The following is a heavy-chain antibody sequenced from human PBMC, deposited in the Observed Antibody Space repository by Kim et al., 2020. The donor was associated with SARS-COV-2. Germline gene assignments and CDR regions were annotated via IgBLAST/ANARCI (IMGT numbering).Heavy chain of an antibody. CDR2: IWYDGSNK. CDR3: ARDWGYCSSTSCYRWFDP. D-gene: IGHD2-2*02. V-gene: IGHV3-33*01. J-gene: IGHJ5*02. Sequence: GGSLRLSCAASGFTFSSYGMHWVRQAPGKGLEWVAVIWYDGSNKYYADSVKGRFTISRDNSKNTLYLQMNSLRAEDTAVYYCARDWGYCSSTSCYRWFDPWGQGTLVTVSS. CDR1: GFTFSSYG.